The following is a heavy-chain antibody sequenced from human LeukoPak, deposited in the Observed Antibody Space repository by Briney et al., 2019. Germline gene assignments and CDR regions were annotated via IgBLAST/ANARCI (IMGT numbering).Heavy chain of an antibody. CDR3: ARAPEGAAAGKNY. CDR1: GFTFSSYE. Sequence: AGGSLRLSCAASGFTFSSYEMNWVRQAPGQGLEWVSYISSSASTIYYADSVKGRFTISRDNAKNSLYLQMNSLRAEDTAVYYCARAPEGAAAGKNYWGQGTLVTVSS. V-gene: IGHV3-48*03. CDR2: ISSSASTI. D-gene: IGHD6-13*01. J-gene: IGHJ4*02.